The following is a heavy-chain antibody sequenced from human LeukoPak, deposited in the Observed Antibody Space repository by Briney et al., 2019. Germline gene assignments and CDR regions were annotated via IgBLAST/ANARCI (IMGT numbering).Heavy chain of an antibody. V-gene: IGHV3-23*01. Sequence: GGSLRLSCAASGLTFSSYAMSWVRQAPGKGLEWVSGISGSGVNTYYADSVKGRFTISRDNSKNTLYLQMNSLRAEDTAVYYCAKDPYDTGGWFDPWGQGTLVTVSS. CDR2: ISGSGVNT. J-gene: IGHJ5*02. CDR3: AKDPYDTGGWFDP. D-gene: IGHD3-22*01. CDR1: GLTFSSYA.